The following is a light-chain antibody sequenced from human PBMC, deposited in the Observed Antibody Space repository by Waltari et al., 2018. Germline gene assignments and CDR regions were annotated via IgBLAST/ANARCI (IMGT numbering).Light chain of an antibody. CDR1: QGVSSK. Sequence: EIVMTQSPVTPYVSPGERAPISCRASQGVSSKLAWYQQKFGQAPKVLIYDVSTRATGTPARFSGTGSGTEFTLIISSLQSEDFALYYCQQYYNWPLTFGGGTKVEIK. CDR3: QQYYNWPLT. V-gene: IGKV3-15*01. CDR2: DVS. J-gene: IGKJ4*01.